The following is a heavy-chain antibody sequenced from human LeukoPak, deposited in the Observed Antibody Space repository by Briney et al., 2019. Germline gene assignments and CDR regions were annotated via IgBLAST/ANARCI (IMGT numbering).Heavy chain of an antibody. Sequence: PGGSLRLSCAASGFTFSDYIMNWVRQAPGRGLEWVASISRNSTSIHYADSVKGRFTISRDNSRNSLFLQMNSLRAEDTAIYYCARDEGYYFDYWGQGTQVTVSS. J-gene: IGHJ4*02. V-gene: IGHV3-21*01. CDR3: ARDEGYYFDY. CDR1: GFTFSDYI. CDR2: ISRNSTSI.